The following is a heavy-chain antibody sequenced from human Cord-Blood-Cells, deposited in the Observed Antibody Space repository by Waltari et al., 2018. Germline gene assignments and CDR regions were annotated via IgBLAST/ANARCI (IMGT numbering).Heavy chain of an antibody. J-gene: IGHJ4*02. V-gene: IGHV4-39*01. CDR3: ARFLEWLYYFDY. D-gene: IGHD3-3*01. CDR2: IYYSGST. Sequence: QLQLQESGPGLLRLSETLSLPCTVPGAPISSSSYYWAGIRQPPGKGLEWIGSIYYSGSTYYNPSLKSRVTISVDTSKNQFSLKLSSVTAADTAVYYCARFLEWLYYFDYWGQGTLVTVSS. CDR1: GAPISSSSYY.